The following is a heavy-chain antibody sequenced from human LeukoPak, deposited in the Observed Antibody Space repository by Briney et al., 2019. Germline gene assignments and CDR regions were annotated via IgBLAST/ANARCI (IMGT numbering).Heavy chain of an antibody. J-gene: IGHJ6*02. CDR1: GYTLTELS. CDR2: FDPEDGET. V-gene: IGHV1-24*01. CDR3: ATGIGQQLPHYYYYGMDV. Sequence: ASVKVSCKVSGYTLTELSMHWVRQAPGKGLEWMGGFDPEDGETIYAQKFQGRVTITEDTSTDTAYMELSSLRSEDTAVYYCATGIGQQLPHYYYYGMDVWGQGTTVTVSS. D-gene: IGHD6-13*01.